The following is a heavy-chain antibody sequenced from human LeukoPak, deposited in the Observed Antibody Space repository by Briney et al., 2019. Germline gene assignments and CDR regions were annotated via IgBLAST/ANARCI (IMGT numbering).Heavy chain of an antibody. CDR1: GGSISSYY. CDR2: IYYTEYT. V-gene: IGHV4-59*13. Sequence: SSETLSLTCTVSGGSISSYYWSWIRQPPGKGLEWIGYIYYTEYTNYNPSLKSRVTISVDTSKNQFSLNLTSVTAADTAVYYCAGGNFYDSRGHPYHFHYWGQGTLVTVPS. CDR3: AGGNFYDSRGHPYHFHY. D-gene: IGHD3-22*01. J-gene: IGHJ4*02.